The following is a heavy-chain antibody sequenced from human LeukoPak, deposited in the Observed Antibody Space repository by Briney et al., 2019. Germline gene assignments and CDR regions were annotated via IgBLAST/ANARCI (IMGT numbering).Heavy chain of an antibody. CDR1: EFTFSSYS. CDR2: ISGSSSTI. D-gene: IGHD1-26*01. J-gene: IGHJ6*02. Sequence: GGSLRLSCAASEFTFSSYSMNWVRQAPGKGLEWVSYISGSSSTIYYADSVKGRFTISRDNAKNSLYLQMNRLRAEDTAVYYCARLVGATAYYYYGMDVWGQGTTVTVSS. CDR3: ARLVGATAYYYYGMDV. V-gene: IGHV3-48*04.